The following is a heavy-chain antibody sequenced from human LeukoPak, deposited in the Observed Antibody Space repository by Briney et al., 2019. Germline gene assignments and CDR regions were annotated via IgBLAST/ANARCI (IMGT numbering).Heavy chain of an antibody. CDR1: GFTFSSYA. Sequence: GESLRLSCAASGFTFSSYAMHWVRQPPRKGLEVVAVISYDGSNKYYADAVKGRFTTSRHHSRNTLYLQMNSLRAEDTAVYYCARVLLWFGEPSDFDYWGQGTLVTVSS. J-gene: IGHJ4*02. CDR2: ISYDGSNK. CDR3: ARVLLWFGEPSDFDY. V-gene: IGHV3-30*04. D-gene: IGHD3-10*01.